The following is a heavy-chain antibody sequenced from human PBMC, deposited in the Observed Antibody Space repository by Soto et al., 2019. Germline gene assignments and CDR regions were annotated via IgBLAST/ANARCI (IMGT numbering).Heavy chain of an antibody. CDR1: GGSISSSSYY. CDR3: ARHGSSWTDYFDY. CDR2: IYYSGST. D-gene: IGHD6-13*01. V-gene: IGHV4-39*01. Sequence: SETLSLTCTVSGGSISSSSYYWGWIRQPPGKGLEWIGSIYYSGSTYYNPSLKSRVTISVDTSKNQFSLKLSFVTAADTAVYYCARHGSSWTDYFDYWGQGTLVTVSS. J-gene: IGHJ4*02.